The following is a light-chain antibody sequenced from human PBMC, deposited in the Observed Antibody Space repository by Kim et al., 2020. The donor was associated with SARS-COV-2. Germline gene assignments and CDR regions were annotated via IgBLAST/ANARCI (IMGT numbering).Light chain of an antibody. CDR2: DVT. V-gene: IGLV2-14*03. CDR3: SSYTSSSTYV. CDR1: GGDFGAYDY. J-gene: IGLJ1*01. Sequence: QSALTQPAAVSGSPGQSITLSCTATGGDFGAYDYVSWYQQHPGKAPQLLIFDVTRRPSGISDRFSGSKSGYTASLTISNLQAADEADYYCSSYTSSSTYVFGTGTKVTVL.